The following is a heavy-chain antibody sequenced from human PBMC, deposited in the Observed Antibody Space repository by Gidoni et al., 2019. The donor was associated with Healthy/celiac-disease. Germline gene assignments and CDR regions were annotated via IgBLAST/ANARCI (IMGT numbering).Heavy chain of an antibody. CDR3: AKDQGQLGRLWY. CDR1: GFTFRSYA. Sequence: EVQLLESGGGLVQPGGSLRLSCAASGFTFRSYAMRWVRQAPGKGLEWVSAISGSGGSTYYADSVKGRFTISRDNSKNTLYLQMNSLRAEDTAVYYCAKDQGQLGRLWYWGQGTLVTVSS. CDR2: ISGSGGST. D-gene: IGHD6-6*01. J-gene: IGHJ4*02. V-gene: IGHV3-23*01.